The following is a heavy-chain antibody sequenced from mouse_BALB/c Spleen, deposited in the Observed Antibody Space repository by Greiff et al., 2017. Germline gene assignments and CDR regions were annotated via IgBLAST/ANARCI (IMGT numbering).Heavy chain of an antibody. D-gene: IGHD1-1*01. CDR2: IWGGGST. CDR1: GFSLTDYG. V-gene: IGHV2-6-5*01. J-gene: IGHJ3*01. CDR3: AKHREGDYYGSSLAY. Sequence: QVQLKESGPGLVAPSQSLSITCTVSGFSLTDYGVSWIRQPPGRGLEWLGVIWGGGSTYYNSALKSRLSISKDNSKSQVFLKMNSLQTDDTAMYYCAKHREGDYYGSSLAYWGQGTLVTVSA.